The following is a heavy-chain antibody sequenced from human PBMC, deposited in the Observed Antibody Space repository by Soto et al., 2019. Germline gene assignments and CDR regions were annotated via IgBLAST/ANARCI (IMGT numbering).Heavy chain of an antibody. J-gene: IGHJ6*02. D-gene: IGHD2-2*02. V-gene: IGHV3-48*03. CDR3: ASEGYCSSTSCYTSYYYGMDV. CDR1: GFTFSSYE. CDR2: ISSSGSTI. Sequence: GGSLRLSCVASGFTFSSYEMNWVRQAPGKGLEWVSYISSSGSTIYYADSVKGRFTISRDNAKNSLYLQMNSLRAEDTAVYYCASEGYCSSTSCYTSYYYGMDVWGQGTTVTVSS.